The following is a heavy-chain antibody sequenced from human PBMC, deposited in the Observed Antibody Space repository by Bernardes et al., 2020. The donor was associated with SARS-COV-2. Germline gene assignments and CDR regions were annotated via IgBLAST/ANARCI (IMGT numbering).Heavy chain of an antibody. D-gene: IGHD3-16*01. CDR2: ISGSGGRT. J-gene: IGHJ4*02. Sequence: GGSLRLSCAASGFPFRSYAMGWVRQSPGKGLDWVSTISGSGGRTYYADSVKGRFAISRDNSKNTLILQMNSLRVDDTATYYCAIPGGDWGQGTLVTVSS. V-gene: IGHV3-23*01. CDR1: GFPFRSYA. CDR3: AIPGGD.